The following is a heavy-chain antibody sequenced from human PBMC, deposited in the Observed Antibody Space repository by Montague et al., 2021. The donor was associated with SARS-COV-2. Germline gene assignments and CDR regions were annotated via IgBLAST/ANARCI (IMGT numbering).Heavy chain of an antibody. D-gene: IGHD3-22*01. J-gene: IGHJ6*03. Sequence: SETLSLTCTVSGGSINDHYRSWIWQSPGKGLEWIGYISSNGKTNYNPSLKGRVTISVDRSKNQFSLRLRSVTAADTAVYYCARGRGLYYESSGGLYYMDVWGEGTTVTVSS. V-gene: IGHV4-59*11. CDR3: ARGRGLYYESSGGLYYMDV. CDR2: ISSNGKT. CDR1: GGSINDHY.